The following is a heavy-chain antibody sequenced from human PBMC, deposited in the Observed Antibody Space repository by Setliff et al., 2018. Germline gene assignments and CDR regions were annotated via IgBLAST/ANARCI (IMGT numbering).Heavy chain of an antibody. CDR1: CFTFKTYS. Sequence: GASVKVSCKASCFTFKTYSFSWIRQAPGQGLEWVGWISGYNSNTIYAQNFQGRVTMTTDASTNTAYMELRSLGSDDTAVYYCATFRGYTYGYDYWGQGTLVTVSS. CDR2: ISGYNSNT. J-gene: IGHJ4*02. D-gene: IGHD5-18*01. CDR3: ATFRGYTYGYDY. V-gene: IGHV1-18*01.